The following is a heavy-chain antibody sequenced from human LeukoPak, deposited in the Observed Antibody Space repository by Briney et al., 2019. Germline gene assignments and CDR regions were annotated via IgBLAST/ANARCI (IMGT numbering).Heavy chain of an antibody. Sequence: ASVKVSCKASGYTFTNYGINWLRQAPGQGLEWMGWISAYNGNTNYAQRLQGRVTMTTDTSTSTAHMELRSLRSDDTAVYYCARDSLGSMEYWGQGTLVTVSS. J-gene: IGHJ4*02. CDR1: GYTFTNYG. D-gene: IGHD3-16*01. CDR2: ISAYNGNT. V-gene: IGHV1-18*01. CDR3: ARDSLGSMEY.